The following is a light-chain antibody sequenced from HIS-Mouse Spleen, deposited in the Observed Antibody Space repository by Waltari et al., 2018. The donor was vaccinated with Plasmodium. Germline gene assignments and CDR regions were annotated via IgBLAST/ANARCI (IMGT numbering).Light chain of an antibody. J-gene: IGLJ2*01. CDR2: EDS. CDR1: ALPKKY. Sequence: SYELTQPPSVSVSPGQTARLTCSGDALPKKYAYWYQQKSGQAPVLVIYEDSKRPSRIPERVSGSSSGTMATVTISGAQVEDEAYYYCYSTDSSGNHRVFGGGTKLTVL. CDR3: YSTDSSGNHRV. V-gene: IGLV3-10*01.